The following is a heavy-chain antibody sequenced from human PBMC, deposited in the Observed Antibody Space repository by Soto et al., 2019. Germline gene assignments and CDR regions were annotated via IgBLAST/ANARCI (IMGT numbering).Heavy chain of an antibody. D-gene: IGHD5-12*01. CDR3: ARSESGYDSPGGY. CDR2: IIPILGIA. Sequence: QVQLVQSGAEVKKPGSSVKVSCKASGGTFSSYTISWVRQAPGQGLEWMGRIIPILGIANYAQKFQGRVTITADKSTSTAYMELSSLRSEDTAVYYCARSESGYDSPGGYWGQGTLVTVSS. V-gene: IGHV1-69*02. CDR1: GGTFSSYT. J-gene: IGHJ4*02.